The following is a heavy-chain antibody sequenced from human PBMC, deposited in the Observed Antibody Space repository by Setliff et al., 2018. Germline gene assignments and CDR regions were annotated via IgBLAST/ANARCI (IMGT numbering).Heavy chain of an antibody. CDR1: SYSISRGYY. D-gene: IGHD5-12*01. J-gene: IGHJ4*02. Sequence: SETLSLTCDVSSYSISRGYYWGWIRQAPGKGLELIGSIYHGGNIVYNPSLESRVTISADTSKNQFSLTLASVTAADTAVYYCARAPPPWLQSLGGDYWGQGTRVTVSS. CDR3: ARAPPPWLQSLGGDY. CDR2: IYHGGNI. V-gene: IGHV4-38-2*01.